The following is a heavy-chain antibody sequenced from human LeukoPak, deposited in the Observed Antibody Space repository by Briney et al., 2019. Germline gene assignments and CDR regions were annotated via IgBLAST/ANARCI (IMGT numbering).Heavy chain of an antibody. V-gene: IGHV3-49*04. Sequence: PGRSLRLSCTASGXTFGDYAMSWVRQAPGKGLEWVGFIRSKAYGGTTEYAASVKGRFTISRDDSKSIAYLQMNSLKTEDTAVYYCTIVGATGYWGQGTLVTVSS. CDR1: GXTFGDYA. CDR3: TIVGATGY. D-gene: IGHD1-26*01. CDR2: IRSKAYGGTT. J-gene: IGHJ4*02.